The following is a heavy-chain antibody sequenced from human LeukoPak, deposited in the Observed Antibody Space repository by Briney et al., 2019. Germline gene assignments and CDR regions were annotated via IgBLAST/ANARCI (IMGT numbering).Heavy chain of an antibody. CDR1: GDSIRRNY. CDR2: IHYSGNT. Sequence: SETLSLTCGISGDSIRRNYWSWIRRPPGKGLEWIGYIHYSGNTNYNPSLKSRVSISVDTSKNQFSLKLTSVTAADTAVYYCAAYRSGTHYNSYYFDDWGQGTLVIVSS. V-gene: IGHV4-59*08. J-gene: IGHJ4*02. CDR3: AAYRSGTHYNSYYFDD. D-gene: IGHD3-10*01.